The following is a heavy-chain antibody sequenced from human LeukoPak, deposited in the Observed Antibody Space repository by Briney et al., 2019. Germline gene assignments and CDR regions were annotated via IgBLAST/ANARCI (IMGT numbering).Heavy chain of an antibody. CDR2: INHSGST. CDR3: ARGLGSWFDP. V-gene: IGHV4-34*01. Sequence: SETLSLTCAVYGGSLSGYYWSWIRQPPGKGLEWIGEINHSGSTNYNPSLKSRVTISVDTSKNQFSLKLSSVTAADTAVYYCARGLGSWFDPWGQGTLVTVSS. CDR1: GGSLSGYY. J-gene: IGHJ5*02.